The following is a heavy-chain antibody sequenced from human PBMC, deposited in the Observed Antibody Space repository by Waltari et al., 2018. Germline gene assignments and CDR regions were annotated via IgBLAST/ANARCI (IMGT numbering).Heavy chain of an antibody. V-gene: IGHV4-34*01. CDR3: AGATQCSGGSCYQYYYYYYGMDV. J-gene: IGHJ6*02. CDR2: INPSGST. D-gene: IGHD2-15*01. Sequence: QVQLQQWGAGLLKPSETLSLTCAVYGGSFSGYYWSWIRQPPGKGLEWIGEINPSGSTNHNPAPNNRVTILVDTSKNQFSLKLGSVTAAAAAVYYCAGATQCSGGSCYQYYYYYYGMDVWGQGTTVTVSS. CDR1: GGSFSGYY.